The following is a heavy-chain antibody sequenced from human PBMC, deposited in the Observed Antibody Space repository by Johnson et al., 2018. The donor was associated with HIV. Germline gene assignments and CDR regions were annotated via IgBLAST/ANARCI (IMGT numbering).Heavy chain of an antibody. V-gene: IGHV3-20*04. Sequence: VHLVESGGGVVRPGGSLRLSCAASGFTFDDYGMNWVRQAPGKGLEWVSGINWNGGSTGYADSVKGRFTISRDNAKNSLYLQMNSLRADESAVYYCAGGGSDVFDIWGRGTMVTVSS. CDR1: GFTFDDYG. CDR3: AGGGSDVFDI. CDR2: INWNGGST. D-gene: IGHD3-16*01. J-gene: IGHJ3*02.